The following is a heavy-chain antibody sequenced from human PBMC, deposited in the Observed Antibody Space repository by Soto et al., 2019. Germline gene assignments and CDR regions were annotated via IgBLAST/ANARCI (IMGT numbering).Heavy chain of an antibody. J-gene: IGHJ6*02. CDR3: ARSGYDYYYYGMDV. CDR2: IYYSGST. Sequence: SETLSLTXTVSGGSISSGDYYWSWIRQPPGKGLEWIGYIYYSGSTYYNPSLKSRVTISVDTSKNQFSLKLSSVTAADTAVYYCARSGYDYYYYGMDVWGQGTTVTVSS. V-gene: IGHV4-30-4*01. D-gene: IGHD5-12*01. CDR1: GGSISSGDYY.